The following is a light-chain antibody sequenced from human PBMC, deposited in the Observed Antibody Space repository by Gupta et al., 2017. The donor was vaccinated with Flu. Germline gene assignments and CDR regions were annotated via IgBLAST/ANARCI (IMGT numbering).Light chain of an antibody. V-gene: IGLV2-18*02. CDR1: GSHVGRHHC. CDR3: SSYTFNNTWV. J-gene: IGLJ3*02. Sequence: TLAFTGTGSHVGRHHCVSLYHQLPGMAPTFMFYEFNSRPSWVPDRFSCSQSDNTSSLAFSGLQADDDADYYCSSYTFNNTWVFGGGTKLTVL. CDR2: EFN.